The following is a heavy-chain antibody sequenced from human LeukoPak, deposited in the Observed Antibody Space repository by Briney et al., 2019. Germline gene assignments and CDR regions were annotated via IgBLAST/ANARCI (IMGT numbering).Heavy chain of an antibody. V-gene: IGHV1-18*01. CDR1: GYTFTSYG. D-gene: IGHD3-22*01. J-gene: IGHJ4*02. CDR2: ISAYNGNT. CDR3: ARDVHDITMIVVVNDY. Sequence: ASVKVSCKASGYTFTSYGISWVRQAPGQGLEWMGWISAYNGNTNYAQKLQGRVTMTTDTSTSTAYMELRSLRSDDTAVYYCARDVHDITMIVVVNDYWGQGTLVTVSS.